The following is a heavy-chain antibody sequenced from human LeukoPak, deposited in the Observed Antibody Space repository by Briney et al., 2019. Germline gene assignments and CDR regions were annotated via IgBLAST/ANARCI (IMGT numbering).Heavy chain of an antibody. Sequence: SETLSLTCTVSGASMSNHYWSWIRQPPGQGLEGMGNIYDGETTNYNPPLKSRVTMSVDTSKNQFFLNLSSVTAADTALYYCASRPSGSTWYGVFDYWSRGTLVTVSS. D-gene: IGHD6-13*01. CDR3: ASRPSGSTWYGVFDY. J-gene: IGHJ4*02. V-gene: IGHV4-59*11. CDR1: GASMSNHY. CDR2: IYDGETT.